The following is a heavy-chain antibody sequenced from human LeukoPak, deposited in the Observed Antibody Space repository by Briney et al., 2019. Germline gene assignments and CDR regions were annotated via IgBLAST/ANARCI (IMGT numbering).Heavy chain of an antibody. J-gene: IGHJ4*02. Sequence: GGSLRLSCAASGFTFSSYAMSWARQAPGKGLEWVSAISGSGGSTYYADSAKGRFTISRDNSKNTLYLQMNSLRAEDTAVYYCAKDMDTLYDSSGHYFFDYWGQGTLVTVSS. D-gene: IGHD3-22*01. CDR2: ISGSGGST. CDR3: AKDMDTLYDSSGHYFFDY. CDR1: GFTFSSYA. V-gene: IGHV3-23*01.